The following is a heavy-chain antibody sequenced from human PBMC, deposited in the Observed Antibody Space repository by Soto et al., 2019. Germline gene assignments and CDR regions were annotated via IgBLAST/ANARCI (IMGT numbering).Heavy chain of an antibody. V-gene: IGHV3-30-3*01. D-gene: IGHD5-18*01. CDR1: GFTFSSYA. J-gene: IGHJ6*02. Sequence: QVQLVESGGGVVQPGRSLRLSCAASGFTFSSYAMHWVRQAPGKGLEWVAVISYDGSNKYYADSVKGRFTISRDNSKNTLYLQMNSLRAEDTAVYYCAREHGDTAMVTGYYYYGMDVWGQGTTVTVSS. CDR2: ISYDGSNK. CDR3: AREHGDTAMVTGYYYYGMDV.